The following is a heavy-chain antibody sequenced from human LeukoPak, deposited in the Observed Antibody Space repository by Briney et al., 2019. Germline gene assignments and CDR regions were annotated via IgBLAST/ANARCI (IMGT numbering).Heavy chain of an antibody. J-gene: IGHJ2*01. Sequence: GGSLRLSCAASGFTFNNFAMSWVRRAPGTGLEWVLVMSGSGTSTYYADSVKGRFTISRDNSKNTVYLQMNRLTAEDSAVYYCTKAGGNYFNWYFDLWGRGTLVTVSS. CDR1: GFTFNNFA. CDR2: MSGSGTST. D-gene: IGHD1-26*01. V-gene: IGHV3-23*01. CDR3: TKAGGNYFNWYFDL.